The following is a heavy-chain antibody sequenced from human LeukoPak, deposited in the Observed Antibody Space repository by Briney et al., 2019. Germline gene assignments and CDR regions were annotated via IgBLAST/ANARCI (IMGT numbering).Heavy chain of an antibody. V-gene: IGHV1-2*02. CDR2: INPNSGGT. D-gene: IGHD3-22*01. Sequence: ASVKVSCKASGYTFTGYYMHWVRQAPGQGLEWMGWINPNSGGTNYAQKFQGRVTMTRDTSISTAYMELSRLRSDDTAVYYCALYYYDSSGYSDYWGQGTLVTVSS. CDR3: ALYYYDSSGYSDY. J-gene: IGHJ4*02. CDR1: GYTFTGYY.